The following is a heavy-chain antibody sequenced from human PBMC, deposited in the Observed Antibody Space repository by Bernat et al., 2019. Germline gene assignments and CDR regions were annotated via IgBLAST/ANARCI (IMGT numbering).Heavy chain of an antibody. J-gene: IGHJ5*02. D-gene: IGHD3-10*01. Sequence: QITLKESGPTLVKPTQTLTLTCTFSGFSLSTSGVGVGWIRQPPGKALEWLALIYWDDDKRYSPSLKSRLTITKDTSKNQVVLTMTNMDPVDTATYYCAHEPPLGSGSYYYNWFDPWGQGTLVTVSS. CDR2: IYWDDDK. CDR1: GFSLSTSGVG. CDR3: AHEPPLGSGSYYYNWFDP. V-gene: IGHV2-5*02.